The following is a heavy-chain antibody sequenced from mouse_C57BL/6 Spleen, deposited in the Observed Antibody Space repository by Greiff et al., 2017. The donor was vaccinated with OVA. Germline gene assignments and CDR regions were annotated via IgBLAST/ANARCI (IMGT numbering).Heavy chain of an antibody. D-gene: IGHD2-12*01. CDR2: IDPDTGGT. Sequence: QVQLQQSGAELVRPGASVTLSCKASGYTFTDYEMHWVKQTPVHGLEWIGAIDPDTGGTAYNQKFKGKAILTADKSSSTAYMELRSLTSEDSAVYYCTRQDYYIAMDYWGQGTSVTVSS. V-gene: IGHV1-15*01. J-gene: IGHJ4*01. CDR3: TRQDYYIAMDY. CDR1: GYTFTDYE.